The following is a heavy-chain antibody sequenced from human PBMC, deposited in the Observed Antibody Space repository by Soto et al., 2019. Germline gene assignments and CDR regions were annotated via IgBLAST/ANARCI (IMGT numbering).Heavy chain of an antibody. D-gene: IGHD5-18*01. CDR2: ISAYNGNT. Sequence: ASVKGACKASGYSLTIYGIGWVRQAPGQGLEWMGWISAYNGNTNYAQKLQGRVTMTTDTSTSTAYMELRSLRSDDTAVYYCARGEYSYGYMGPPRRPAYFDYWGQGTLVTVSS. V-gene: IGHV1-18*01. CDR1: GYSLTIYG. CDR3: ARGEYSYGYMGPPRRPAYFDY. J-gene: IGHJ4*02.